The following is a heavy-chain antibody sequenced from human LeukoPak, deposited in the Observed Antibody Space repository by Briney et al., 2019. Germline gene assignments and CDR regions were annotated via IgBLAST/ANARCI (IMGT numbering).Heavy chain of an antibody. CDR2: MNPNSGNT. V-gene: IGHV1-8*02. CDR3: ARVGATGLNYYYYMDV. D-gene: IGHD1-26*01. Sequence: ASVKVSCKASGYTFTSYYMHWVRQATGQGLEWMGWMNPNSGNTGYAQKFQGRVTMTRNTSISTAYMELSSLRSEDTAVYYCARVGATGLNYYYYMDVWGKGTTVTISS. J-gene: IGHJ6*03. CDR1: GYTFTSYY.